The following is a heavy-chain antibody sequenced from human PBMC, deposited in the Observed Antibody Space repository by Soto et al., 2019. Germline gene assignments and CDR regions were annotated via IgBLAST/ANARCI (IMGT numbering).Heavy chain of an antibody. CDR1: GGSISSYY. CDR3: ARLRNSDLDP. CDR2: IYYSGST. Sequence: SETLSLTCTVSGGSISSYYWSWIRQPPGKGLEWIGYIYYSGSTNYNPSLKSRVTISVDTSKNQFSLKLSSVTAADTAVYYCARLRNSDLDPWGQGTLVTVSS. D-gene: IGHD2-21*02. J-gene: IGHJ5*02. V-gene: IGHV4-59*01.